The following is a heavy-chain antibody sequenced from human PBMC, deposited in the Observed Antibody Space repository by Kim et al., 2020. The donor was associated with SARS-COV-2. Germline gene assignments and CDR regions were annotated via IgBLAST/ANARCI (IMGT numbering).Heavy chain of an antibody. D-gene: IGHD3-9*01. CDR3: ARDLKEKSADYYVDY. Sequence: DSVKGRFTISRDNSQNTLYLQMNSLRAVDTAVYYSARDLKEKSADYYVDYWGQGTLITVFS. V-gene: IGHV3-30*01. J-gene: IGHJ4*02.